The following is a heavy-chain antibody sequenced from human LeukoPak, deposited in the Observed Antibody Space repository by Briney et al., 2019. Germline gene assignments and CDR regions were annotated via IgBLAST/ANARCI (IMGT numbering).Heavy chain of an antibody. CDR1: GGSISSSNW. CDR3: ARTQEEYRLLARVN. V-gene: IGHV4-4*02. D-gene: IGHD2-2*01. Sequence: PSETLSLTCAVSGGSISSSNWWSWVRQPPGKGLEWIGEIYHSGSTNYNPSLKSRVTISVDKSKNQFSLKLSSVTAADTAVYYCARTQEEYRLLARVNWGQGTLVTVSS. J-gene: IGHJ4*02. CDR2: IYHSGST.